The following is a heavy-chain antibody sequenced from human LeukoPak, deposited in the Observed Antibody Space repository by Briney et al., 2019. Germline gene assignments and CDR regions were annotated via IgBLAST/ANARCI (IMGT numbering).Heavy chain of an antibody. CDR1: GYSFSNYW. Sequence: GESLKISCEGSGYSFSNYWIGWVRQMPGKGLEWMGIIYTGDSNTKYNPSFQGQVTISADKSVSTAYLRWSSLKASDTAMDYCARRGGLDYWGQGTLVTVSS. D-gene: IGHD3-10*01. CDR2: IYTGDSNT. J-gene: IGHJ4*02. V-gene: IGHV5-51*01. CDR3: ARRGGLDY.